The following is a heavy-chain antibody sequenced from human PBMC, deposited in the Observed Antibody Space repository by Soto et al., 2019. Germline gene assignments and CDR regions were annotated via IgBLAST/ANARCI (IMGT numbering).Heavy chain of an antibody. CDR2: IKSKTDGGTT. CDR1: GFTFSNAW. J-gene: IGHJ5*02. V-gene: IGHV3-15*01. CDR3: TTDPYPTDYNWNDN. Sequence: PGGSLRLSCAASGFTFSNAWMSWVRQAPGKGLEWVGRIKSKTDGGTTDYAAPVKGRFTISRDDSKNTLYLQMNSLKTEDTAVYYCTTDPYPTDYNWNDNWGQGTQVTVPS.